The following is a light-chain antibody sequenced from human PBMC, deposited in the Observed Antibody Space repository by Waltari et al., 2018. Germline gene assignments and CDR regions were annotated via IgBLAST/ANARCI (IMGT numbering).Light chain of an antibody. CDR2: EAT. J-gene: IGLJ1*01. CDR1: SSNIGSYAL. CDR3: CSYAGDNTFL. V-gene: IGLV2-23*01. Sequence: QSALTQPASVSGSPGQSITISCTGTSSNIGSYALISWYQQRPGKAPKLIIYEATKRSSGVSDRFSASTSGNTASLTISGLLPEDESDYYCCSYAGDNTFLFGSGTKVTV.